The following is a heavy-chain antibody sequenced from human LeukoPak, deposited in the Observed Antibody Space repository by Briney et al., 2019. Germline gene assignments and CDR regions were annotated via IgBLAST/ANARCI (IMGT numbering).Heavy chain of an antibody. CDR3: AKTKGGTGIDRDGFYI. V-gene: IGHV4-59*01. J-gene: IGHJ3*02. D-gene: IGHD1-7*01. CDR2: IYYSGST. CDR1: GGSISCYL. Sequence: SETLSLTCTVSGGSISCYLWSWILQPPGKGLEWIGSIYYSGSTNYNPSLKSRVTISADTSKNQFSLQLNSVTAADTAFYYCAKTKGGTGIDRDGFYIWGQGTMVTVSS.